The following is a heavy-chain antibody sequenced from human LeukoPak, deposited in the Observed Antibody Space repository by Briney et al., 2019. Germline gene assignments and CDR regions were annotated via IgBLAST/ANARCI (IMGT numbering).Heavy chain of an antibody. V-gene: IGHV1-69*04. CDR3: AREDQEGDSSGY. D-gene: IGHD3-22*01. CDR1: GGTFSSYA. Sequence: ASVKVSCKASGGTFSSYAISWVRQAPGQGLEWMGRIIPILGIANYAQKLQGRVTITADKSTSTAYMELSSLRSEDTAVYYCAREDQEGDSSGYWGQGTLVTVSS. J-gene: IGHJ4*02. CDR2: IIPILGIA.